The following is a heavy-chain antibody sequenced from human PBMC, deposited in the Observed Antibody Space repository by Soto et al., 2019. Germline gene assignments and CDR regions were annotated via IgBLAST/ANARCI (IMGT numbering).Heavy chain of an antibody. J-gene: IGHJ6*03. CDR2: IYPGDSDT. Sequence: GESLKISCKGSGYSFTSYWIGWVRQMPGKGLEWMGIIYPGDSDTRYSPSFQGQVTISADKSISTAYLQWSSLKASDTAMYYCARRGTVTRDYYYYYMDVWGKGTTVTVSS. D-gene: IGHD4-4*01. CDR3: ARRGTVTRDYYYYYMDV. CDR1: GYSFTSYW. V-gene: IGHV5-51*01.